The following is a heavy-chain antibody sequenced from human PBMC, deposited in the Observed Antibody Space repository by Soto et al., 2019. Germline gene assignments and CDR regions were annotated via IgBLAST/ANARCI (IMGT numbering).Heavy chain of an antibody. J-gene: IGHJ4*02. V-gene: IGHV3-23*01. Sequence: GGSLRLSCAASGFTFSSYAMSWVRQAPGKGLEWVSAISGSGGGTYYADSVKGRFTISRDNSKNTLYLQMNSLRAEDTAVYYCAKAFCGGDCYDYFDYWGQGTLVTVSS. D-gene: IGHD2-21*02. CDR1: GFTFSSYA. CDR2: ISGSGGGT. CDR3: AKAFCGGDCYDYFDY.